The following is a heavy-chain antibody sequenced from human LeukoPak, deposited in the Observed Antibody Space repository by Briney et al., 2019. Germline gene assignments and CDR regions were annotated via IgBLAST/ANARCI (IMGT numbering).Heavy chain of an antibody. CDR1: GFTFSSYS. D-gene: IGHD3-22*01. CDR3: ARDKGDYDTSGSLFVF. V-gene: IGHV3-21*04. J-gene: IGHJ4*02. CDR2: ISSSSSYI. Sequence: GGSLILSCAAYGFTFSSYSRTWVRQAPGKGLEWVSSISSSSSYIYYADSVKGRFTISRDNAKNSLYLQMNSLRAEDTAVYYCARDKGDYDTSGSLFVFGGQGTLVTVCS.